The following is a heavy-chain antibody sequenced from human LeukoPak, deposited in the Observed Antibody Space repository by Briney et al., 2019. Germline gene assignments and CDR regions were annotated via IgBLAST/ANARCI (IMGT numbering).Heavy chain of an antibody. CDR3: ARQTGSGLFILP. D-gene: IGHD3/OR15-3a*01. Sequence: SETLSLTCIVSGGSISSYYWSWIRQPPGKGLEWIGYIYHSGSTNYKPSLKSRVTISVDTSKNQFSLKLSSVTAADTAVYYCARQTGSGLFILPGGQGTLVTVSS. CDR2: IYHSGST. V-gene: IGHV4-59*01. J-gene: IGHJ4*02. CDR1: GGSISSYY.